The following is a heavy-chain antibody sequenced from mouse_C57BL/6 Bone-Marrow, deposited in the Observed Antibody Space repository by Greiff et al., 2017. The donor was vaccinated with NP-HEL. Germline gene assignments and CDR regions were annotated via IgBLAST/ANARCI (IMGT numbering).Heavy chain of an antibody. V-gene: IGHV1-50*01. CDR3: ARSDFYYGRSYGGY. CDR1: GYTFTSYW. J-gene: IGHJ2*01. Sequence: QVQLQQPGAELVKPGASVKLSCKASGYTFTSYWMQWVKQRPGQGLEWIGEIDPSDSYTNYNQTFKGKATLTVATSSSTAYMQLSSLTSEDSAVYYCARSDFYYGRSYGGYWGQGTTLTVSS. D-gene: IGHD1-1*01. CDR2: IDPSDSYT.